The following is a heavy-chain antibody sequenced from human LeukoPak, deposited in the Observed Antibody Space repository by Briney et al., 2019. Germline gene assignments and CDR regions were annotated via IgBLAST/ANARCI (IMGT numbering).Heavy chain of an antibody. V-gene: IGHV1-69*05. CDR1: GGTFSSYA. D-gene: IGHD4-17*01. Sequence: SVKVSCKAYGGTFSSYAISWVRQAPGQGLEWMGRIIPIFGTANYAQKFHGRVTITTDESTSTAYMELSSLRSEDTAVYYCARAGVDFGDNILDYWGQGTLVTVSS. J-gene: IGHJ4*02. CDR3: ARAGVDFGDNILDY. CDR2: IIPIFGTA.